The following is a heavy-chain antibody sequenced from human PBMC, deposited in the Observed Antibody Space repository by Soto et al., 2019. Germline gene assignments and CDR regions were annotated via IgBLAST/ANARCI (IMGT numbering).Heavy chain of an antibody. J-gene: IGHJ4*02. CDR1: WFTLNTYT. Sequence: GGSLRVSCSASWFTLNTYTMGWVRPAPGKGLEWVSTIFSGVGGTRYAGSVTGRFTVSRDNSKNVMYLQMNNLGVADTAIYYCARDRLPDGIWTFDYWGRGILVTVSS. D-gene: IGHD2-15*01. CDR2: IFSGVGGT. CDR3: ARDRLPDGIWTFDY. V-gene: IGHV3-23*01.